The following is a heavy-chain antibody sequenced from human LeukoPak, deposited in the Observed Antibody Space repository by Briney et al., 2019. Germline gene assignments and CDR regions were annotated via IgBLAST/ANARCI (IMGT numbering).Heavy chain of an antibody. CDR2: IYYSGST. CDR3: ARGSNQQPFHFDY. J-gene: IGHJ4*02. D-gene: IGHD6-13*01. CDR1: GGSISSYY. V-gene: IGHV4-59*01. Sequence: SETLSLTCTVSGGSISSYYWSWIRQPPGKGLEWIGYIYYSGSTNYNPSLKSRVTISVDTSKNQSSLKLSSVTAADTAVYYCARGSNQQPFHFDYWGQGTLVTVSS.